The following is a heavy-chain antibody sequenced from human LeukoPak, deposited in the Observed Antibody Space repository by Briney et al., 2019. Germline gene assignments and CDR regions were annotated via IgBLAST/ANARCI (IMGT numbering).Heavy chain of an antibody. CDR3: ARSRTTVTKDALDY. Sequence: PGGSLRLSCAASGFTFSSYSMNWVRQAPGKGLEWVSLISSSRSYIYYADSVKGRFTISRDNAKNSLYLQMNSLRAEDTAVYYCARSRTTVTKDALDYWGQGTLVTVSS. D-gene: IGHD4-17*01. CDR2: ISSSRSYI. CDR1: GFTFSSYS. V-gene: IGHV3-21*01. J-gene: IGHJ4*02.